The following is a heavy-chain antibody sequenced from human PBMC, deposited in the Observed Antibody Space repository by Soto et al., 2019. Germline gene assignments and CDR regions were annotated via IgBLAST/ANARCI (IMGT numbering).Heavy chain of an antibody. V-gene: IGHV3-23*01. Sequence: GGSLRLSCAASGSTFSSYAMSWVRQAPGKGLEWVSAISGSGGSTYYADSVKGRFTISRDNSKNTLYLQMNSLRAEDTAVYYCAKDCRPPLGDIVVVPAAFDYWGQGTLVTVSS. CDR3: AKDCRPPLGDIVVVPAAFDY. J-gene: IGHJ4*02. CDR2: ISGSGGST. CDR1: GSTFSSYA. D-gene: IGHD2-2*01.